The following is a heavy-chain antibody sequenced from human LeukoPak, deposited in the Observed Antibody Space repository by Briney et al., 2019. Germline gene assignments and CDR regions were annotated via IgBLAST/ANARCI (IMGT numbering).Heavy chain of an antibody. CDR1: GGSISNYY. CDR2: IYHSGST. CDR3: ARELYCGGDCYSAAFDS. Sequence: PSETLSLTCTVSGGSISNYYWSWIRQPPGKGLEWIGYIYHSGSTNYNSSLKGRVAISVDKSKNQLSLKLTSVTAADTAVYYCARELYCGGDCYSAAFDSWGQGTLVTVSS. D-gene: IGHD2-21*02. V-gene: IGHV4-59*01. J-gene: IGHJ4*02.